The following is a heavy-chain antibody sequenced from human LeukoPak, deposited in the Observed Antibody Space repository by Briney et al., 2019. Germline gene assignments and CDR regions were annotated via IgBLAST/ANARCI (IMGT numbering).Heavy chain of an antibody. Sequence: PGGSQRLSCAASGFTFSSYAMSWVRQAPGKGLEWVSAISGSGGSTYYADSVKGRFTISRDNSKNTLYLQMNSLRAEDTAVYYCAKSQWEVVPAAPFDYWGQGTLVTVSS. V-gene: IGHV3-23*01. D-gene: IGHD2-2*01. J-gene: IGHJ4*02. CDR1: GFTFSSYA. CDR2: ISGSGGST. CDR3: AKSQWEVVPAAPFDY.